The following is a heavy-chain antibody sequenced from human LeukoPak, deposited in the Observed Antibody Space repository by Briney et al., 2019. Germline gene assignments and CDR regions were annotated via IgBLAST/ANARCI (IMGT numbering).Heavy chain of an antibody. CDR3: AKDPLYCSGGSCYEPSGPFDC. Sequence: GGSLRLSCAASGFTFSSYGMSWVRQAPGKGLQWVSGISGSGGSTYYADSVKGRFTISRDNSKDTLYLQMDSLRAEDTAVYYCAKDPLYCSGGSCYEPSGPFDCWGQGTLVTVSS. CDR2: ISGSGGST. D-gene: IGHD2-15*01. V-gene: IGHV3-23*01. CDR1: GFTFSSYG. J-gene: IGHJ4*02.